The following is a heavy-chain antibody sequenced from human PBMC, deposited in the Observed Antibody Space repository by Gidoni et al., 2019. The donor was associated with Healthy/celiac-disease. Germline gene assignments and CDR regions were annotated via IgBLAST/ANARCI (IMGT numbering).Heavy chain of an antibody. CDR3: ARFPGEVVPAAYYYYYYGMDV. J-gene: IGHJ6*02. CDR2: IKQDGSEK. V-gene: IGHV3-7*03. D-gene: IGHD2-2*01. CDR1: GFTFSSYW. Sequence: EVQLVESGGGLVQPGGSLRLSCAASGFTFSSYWMSWVRQAPGKGLEWVANIKQDGSEKYYVDSVKGRFTISRDNAKNSLYLQMNSLRAEDTAVYYCARFPGEVVPAAYYYYYYGMDVWGQGTTVTVSS.